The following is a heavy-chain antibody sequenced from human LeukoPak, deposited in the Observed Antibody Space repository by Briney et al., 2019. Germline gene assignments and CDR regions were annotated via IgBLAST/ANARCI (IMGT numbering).Heavy chain of an antibody. CDR1: GFTFSSYA. V-gene: IGHV3-23*01. CDR2: ISGSGGST. Sequence: PGGSLRLSCAASGFTFSSYAMNWVRQAPGKGLEWVSSISGSGGSTYYADSVKGRFTVSREDAKNSLYLQMDSLSAGDTAIYYCAREAFGPGRYYYLDVWGKGTTVIVSS. J-gene: IGHJ6*03. CDR3: AREAFGPGRYYYLDV. D-gene: IGHD3-10*01.